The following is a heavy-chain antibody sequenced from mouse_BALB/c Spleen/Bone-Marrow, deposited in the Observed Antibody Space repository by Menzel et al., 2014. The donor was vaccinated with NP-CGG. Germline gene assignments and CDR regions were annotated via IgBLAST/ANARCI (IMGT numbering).Heavy chain of an antibody. CDR1: GFDFSRYW. V-gene: IGHV4-1*02. J-gene: IGHJ1*01. CDR2: INPDSSTI. D-gene: IGHD2-2*01. CDR3: ALLGYYGYFYV. Sequence: VQLQQSGGGLVQPGGSLKLSRAASGFDFSRYWMSWVRQAPGKGLEWIGEINPDSSTINYTPSLKDKFIISRDNAKNTLYLQVSKVRSEDTALYYCALLGYYGYFYVWGAGTTVTVSS.